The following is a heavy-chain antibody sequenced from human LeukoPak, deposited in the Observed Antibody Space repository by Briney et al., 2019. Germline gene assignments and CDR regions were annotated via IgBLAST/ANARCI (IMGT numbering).Heavy chain of an antibody. CDR2: IGSSGSTI. CDR3: ARDYYDSGGYYFYDAFDI. J-gene: IGHJ3*02. CDR1: GFTFSSYS. Sequence: GGSLRLSCAASGFTFSSYSMNWVRQAPGKGLEWVSYIGSSGSTIYYADSVKGRFTISRDNAKNSLYLQMNSLRAEDTAVYYCARDYYDSGGYYFYDAFDIWGQGTMVTVSS. V-gene: IGHV3-48*04. D-gene: IGHD3-22*01.